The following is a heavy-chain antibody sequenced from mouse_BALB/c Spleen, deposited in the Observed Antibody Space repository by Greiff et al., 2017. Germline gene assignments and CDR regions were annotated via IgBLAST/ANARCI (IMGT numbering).Heavy chain of an antibody. CDR1: GYSFTSYW. D-gene: IGHD1-2*01. Sequence: EVQLQQSGTVLARPGASVKMSCKASGYSFTSYWMHWVKQRPGQGLEWIGAIYPGNSGTSYNQKFKGKAKLTAVTSASTAYMELSSLTNEDSAVYYCTRLTTATRAMDYWGQGTSVTVSS. J-gene: IGHJ4*01. CDR2: IYPGNSGT. CDR3: TRLTTATRAMDY. V-gene: IGHV1-5*01.